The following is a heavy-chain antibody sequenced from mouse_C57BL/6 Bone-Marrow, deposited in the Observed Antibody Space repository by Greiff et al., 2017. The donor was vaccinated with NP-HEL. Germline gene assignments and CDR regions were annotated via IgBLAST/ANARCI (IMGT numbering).Heavy chain of an antibody. CDR2: IHPNSGST. V-gene: IGHV1-64*01. CDR3: ARGLPYYYGSSYDFDY. D-gene: IGHD1-1*01. Sequence: QVQLQQPGAELVKPGASVKLSCKASGYTFTSYWMHWVKQRPGPGLEWIGMIHPNSGSTNYNEKFKSKATLTVDKSSSTAYMQLSSLTSEDSAVYYCARGLPYYYGSSYDFDYWGQGTTLTVSS. CDR1: GYTFTSYW. J-gene: IGHJ2*01.